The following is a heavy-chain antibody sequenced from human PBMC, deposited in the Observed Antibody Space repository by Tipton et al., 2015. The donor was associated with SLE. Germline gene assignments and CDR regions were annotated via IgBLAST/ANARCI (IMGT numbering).Heavy chain of an antibody. D-gene: IGHD3-16*01. CDR1: GYTFTSYG. CDR2: NSAYNGNT. J-gene: IGHJ4*02. V-gene: IGHV1-18*01. Sequence: QLVQSGPEVKKPGASVTVSCKASGYTFTSYGISWVRQAPGQGLEWMGWNSAYNGNTNYAQKLQGRVTMTTDTSTSTAYMEVRSLRSDDTAVYYCARDVMITFGGELDYWGTGTLVTVSS. CDR3: ARDVMITFGGELDY.